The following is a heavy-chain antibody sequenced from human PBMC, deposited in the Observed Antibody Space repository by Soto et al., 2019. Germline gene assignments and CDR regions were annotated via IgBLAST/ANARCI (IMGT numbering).Heavy chain of an antibody. CDR3: ARDSPAIKAAMTDYYYGMDV. D-gene: IGHD2-2*01. V-gene: IGHV1-18*01. J-gene: IGHJ6*02. Sequence: XSVKVTCKASGYTFTSYGIIWVRQAPGQGLEWMGWISAYNGNTNYAQKLQGRVTMTTDTSTSTAYMELRSLRSDDTAVYYCARDSPAIKAAMTDYYYGMDVWGQGTTVTVSS. CDR1: GYTFTSYG. CDR2: ISAYNGNT.